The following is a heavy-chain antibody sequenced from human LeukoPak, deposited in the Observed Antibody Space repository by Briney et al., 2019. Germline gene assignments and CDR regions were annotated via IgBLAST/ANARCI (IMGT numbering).Heavy chain of an antibody. CDR1: GFTFSSYG. J-gene: IGHJ6*03. CDR3: AKWGGDVVPVPVASFYYYMDV. CDR2: IRYDGSNK. Sequence: GGSLRLSCAASGFTFSSYGMHWVRQAPGKGLEWVAFIRYDGSNKYYADSVKGRFTISRDNSKNTLYLQMNSLRAEDTAIYYCAKWGGDVVPVPVASFYYYMDVWGKGTTVTVSS. V-gene: IGHV3-30*02. D-gene: IGHD2-2*01.